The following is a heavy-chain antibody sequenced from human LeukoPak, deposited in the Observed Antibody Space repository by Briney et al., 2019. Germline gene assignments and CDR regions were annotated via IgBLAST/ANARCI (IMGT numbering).Heavy chain of an antibody. J-gene: IGHJ6*03. CDR2: MNPNSGNT. Sequence: ASVKVSCKASGYTFTSYDINWVRQATGQGLEWMGWMNPNSGNTGYAQKFQGRVTMTRNTSISTAYMELSSLRSEDTAVYYCARDNHMARGVIITSDYYYYVDVWGKGTTVTVSS. D-gene: IGHD3-10*01. CDR1: GYTFTSYD. V-gene: IGHV1-8*01. CDR3: ARDNHMARGVIITSDYYYYVDV.